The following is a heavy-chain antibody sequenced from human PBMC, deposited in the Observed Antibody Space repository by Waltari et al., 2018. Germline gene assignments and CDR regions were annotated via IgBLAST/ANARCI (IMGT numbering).Heavy chain of an antibody. Sequence: QVHVVESGGGVVQPGGSLRLSCAAAGVTRGTHGMHWVRQAPGKGLEWVAVIQYDGSIKNYADSVKGRFTISRENSKNTLYLEMKSLRAEDTAVYYCAREYSRICFHALDGWGQGTAVTVSS. CDR3: AREYSRICFHALDG. V-gene: IGHV3-33*05. J-gene: IGHJ6*02. CDR2: IQYDGSIK. D-gene: IGHD6-13*01. CDR1: GVTRGTHG.